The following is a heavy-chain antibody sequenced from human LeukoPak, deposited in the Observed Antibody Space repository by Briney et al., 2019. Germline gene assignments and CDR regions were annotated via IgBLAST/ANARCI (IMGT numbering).Heavy chain of an antibody. CDR1: GFTFSSYA. J-gene: IGHJ4*02. D-gene: IGHD3-22*01. CDR3: VSGYYGRLDY. CDR2: ISYDGSTK. V-gene: IGHV3-30-3*01. Sequence: GGSLRLSCAASGFTFSSYAMYWVRQAPGKGLEWVAVISYDGSTKYYADSVKGRFTISRDNSRNTLYLQMNSLGAEDTAVYYCVSGYYGRLDYWGQGTLVTVSS.